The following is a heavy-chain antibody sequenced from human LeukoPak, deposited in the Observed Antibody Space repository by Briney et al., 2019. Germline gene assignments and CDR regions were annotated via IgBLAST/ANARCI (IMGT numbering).Heavy chain of an antibody. Sequence: PGGSPRLSCAASGFTFSSYSMNWVRQAPGKGLEWIGEINHSGSTNYNPSLKSRVTISVDTSKNQFSLRLSSVTAADTAVYYCARGRSYNWNARYNYMDVWGQGTLVTVSS. V-gene: IGHV4-34*01. CDR1: GFTFSSYS. J-gene: IGHJ4*02. CDR2: INHSGST. D-gene: IGHD1-20*01. CDR3: ARGRSYNWNARYNYMDV.